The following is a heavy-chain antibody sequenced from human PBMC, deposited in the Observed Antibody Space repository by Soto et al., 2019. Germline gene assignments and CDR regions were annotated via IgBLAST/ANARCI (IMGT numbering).Heavy chain of an antibody. Sequence: EVQLLGSGGGLVQPGGSLRLSCAASGYTFTSYVMSWVRQVPGKGLQWVSSTSGSGGTTYYADSVKGRFTISRDNSKRTLYLQMNSLRDEDTAVYYCAKGSSYYYDSSGYYYFDYWGQGTLVTVSS. CDR1: GYTFTSYV. J-gene: IGHJ4*02. V-gene: IGHV3-23*01. CDR3: AKGSSYYYDSSGYYYFDY. D-gene: IGHD3-22*01. CDR2: TSGSGGTT.